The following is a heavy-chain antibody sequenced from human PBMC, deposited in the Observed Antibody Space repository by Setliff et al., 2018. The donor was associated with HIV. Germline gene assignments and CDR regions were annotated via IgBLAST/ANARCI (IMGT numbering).Heavy chain of an antibody. CDR3: ARGIQGFDP. V-gene: IGHV1-18*01. Sequence: ASVKVSCKASGYSFTSYRVSWVRQAPGQGLEWMGWISTYNGNTNYAQKLQDRVTMTTDTSTNTAYMELKSLRSDDTAVYYCARGIQGFDPWGQGTLVTVSS. CDR2: ISTYNGNT. CDR1: GYSFTSYR. J-gene: IGHJ5*02.